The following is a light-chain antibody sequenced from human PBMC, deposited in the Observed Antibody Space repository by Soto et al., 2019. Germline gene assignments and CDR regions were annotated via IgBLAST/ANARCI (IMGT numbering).Light chain of an antibody. Sequence: VGMMQSPATLSVSPGERATLSCRASQSVSSSYLAWYQQKPGQAPRLLIYGASSRATGIPDRFSGSGSGTDFTLTISSLEPEDFAVYYCQQYGSSPRTFGQG. J-gene: IGKJ1*01. CDR1: QSVSSSY. V-gene: IGKV3-20*01. CDR3: QQYGSSPRT. CDR2: GAS.